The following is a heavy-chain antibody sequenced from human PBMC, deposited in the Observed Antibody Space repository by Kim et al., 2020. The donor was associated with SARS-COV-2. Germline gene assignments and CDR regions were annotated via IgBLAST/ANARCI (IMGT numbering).Heavy chain of an antibody. CDR2: K. J-gene: IGHJ4*02. Sequence: KRYSPSLKSRLTITKDTSKNQVVLTMTNMDPVDTATYYCAHRRGDNLFDHWGQGTLVTVSS. V-gene: IGHV2-5*01. CDR3: AHRRGDNLFDH. D-gene: IGHD2-21*02.